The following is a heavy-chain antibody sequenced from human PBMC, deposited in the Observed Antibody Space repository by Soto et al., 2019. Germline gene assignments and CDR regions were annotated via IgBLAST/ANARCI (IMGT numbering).Heavy chain of an antibody. CDR1: GGTLSSYA. V-gene: IGHV1-69*13. J-gene: IGHJ6*02. Sequence: SVKVSCKASGGTLSSYAISWVRQAPGQGLEWMGGIIPIFGTANYAQKFQGRVTITADESTSTAYMELSSLRSEDTAVYYCARVDYGDYPEYYGMDVWGQGTTVTVSS. D-gene: IGHD4-17*01. CDR2: IIPIFGTA. CDR3: ARVDYGDYPEYYGMDV.